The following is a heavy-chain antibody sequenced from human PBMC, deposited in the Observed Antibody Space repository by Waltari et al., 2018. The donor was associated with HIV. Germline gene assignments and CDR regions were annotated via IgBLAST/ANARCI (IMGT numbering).Heavy chain of an antibody. CDR3: AKDQGNCSGGSCYHH. D-gene: IGHD2-15*01. CDR1: GFTFSSYA. J-gene: IGHJ4*02. Sequence: EVQLLESGGGLVQPGGSLRLSCAASGFTFSSYALSWVRQAPGKGLEWVSAISGSGGSTYYADSVKGRFTISRDNSKNTLYLQMNSLRAEDTAVYYCAKDQGNCSGGSCYHHWGQGTLVTVSS. CDR2: ISGSGGST. V-gene: IGHV3-23*01.